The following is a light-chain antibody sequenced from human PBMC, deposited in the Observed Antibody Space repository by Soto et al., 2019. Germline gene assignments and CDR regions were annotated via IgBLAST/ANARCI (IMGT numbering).Light chain of an antibody. J-gene: IGLJ1*01. V-gene: IGLV2-23*02. Sequence: QSALTQPASVPGSPGQSITISCTGTSSDVGNYNLVSWYQQYPGKAPKVMIYEVNKRPSGVSNRFSGSKSGNTASLTISGLQAEDEADYYCCSYAGSSTRYVFGTGTKVTVL. CDR2: EVN. CDR3: CSYAGSSTRYV. CDR1: SSDVGNYNL.